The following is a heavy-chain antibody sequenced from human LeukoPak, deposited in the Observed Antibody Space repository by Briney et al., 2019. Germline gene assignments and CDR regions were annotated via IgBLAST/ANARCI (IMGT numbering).Heavy chain of an antibody. CDR3: AKDHGGNSWYYFDY. V-gene: IGHV3-30*02. CDR2: IWYDGGNK. D-gene: IGHD4-23*01. Sequence: PGGSLRLSCAASGLSFNSYGMTWVRQAPGKGLEWVAFIWYDGGNKYYADSVKGRFTISRDNSKNTVYLQMDSLRAEDTAVYYCAKDHGGNSWYYFDYWGQGTLVTASS. CDR1: GLSFNSYG. J-gene: IGHJ4*02.